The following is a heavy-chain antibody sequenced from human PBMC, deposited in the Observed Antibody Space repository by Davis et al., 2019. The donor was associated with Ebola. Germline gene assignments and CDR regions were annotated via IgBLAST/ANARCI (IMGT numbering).Heavy chain of an antibody. CDR1: GVSISSSNR. J-gene: IGHJ6*02. Sequence: MPSETLSLTCAVSGVSISSSNRWSWVRQPPGKGLEWIGEIYRSGSTNYNPSLKSRVTISVDKSKNQFSLKLSSVTAADTAVYYCARHVGHLGYYYYYGMDVWGQGTTVTVSS. CDR2: IYRSGST. CDR3: ARHVGHLGYYYYYGMDV. D-gene: IGHD1-26*01. V-gene: IGHV4-4*02.